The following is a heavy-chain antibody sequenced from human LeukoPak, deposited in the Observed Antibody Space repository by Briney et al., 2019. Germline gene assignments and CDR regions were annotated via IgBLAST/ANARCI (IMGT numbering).Heavy chain of an antibody. Sequence: PGGSLRLSCAASGFTFRSYRMIWVRQAPGKGLEGFSYISSSSSNIYYADSVNSRFTISRDNANNSLYLQMTSLRDEDTAVYYCASDLFGESRDYWGQGTLVTVSS. CDR2: ISSSSSNI. CDR3: ASDLFGESRDY. CDR1: GFTFRSYR. J-gene: IGHJ4*02. V-gene: IGHV3-48*02. D-gene: IGHD3-10*01.